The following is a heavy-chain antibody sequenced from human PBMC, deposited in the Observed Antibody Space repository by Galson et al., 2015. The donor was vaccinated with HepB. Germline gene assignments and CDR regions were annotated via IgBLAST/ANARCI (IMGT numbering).Heavy chain of an antibody. V-gene: IGHV4-39*01. CDR1: GGSISSSSYY. CDR2: IYYSGST. D-gene: IGHD6-13*01. CDR3: ARTAAGRGDYFDY. Sequence: LSLTCTVSGGSISSSSYYWGWIRQPPGKGLEWIGSIYYSGSTYYNPSLKSRVTISVDTSKNQFSLKLSSVTAADTAVYYCARTAAGRGDYFDYWGQGTLVTVSS. J-gene: IGHJ4*02.